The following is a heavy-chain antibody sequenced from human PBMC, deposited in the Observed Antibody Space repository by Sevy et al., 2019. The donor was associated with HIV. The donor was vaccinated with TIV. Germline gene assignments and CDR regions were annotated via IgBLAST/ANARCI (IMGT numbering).Heavy chain of an antibody. Sequence: GGSLRLSCAASGFTFSSYWMHWVRQAPGKGLVWVSRINSDGSSTSYADSVKGRFTISRDNAKNTLYLQMNSLRSEDTAVYYCATVHDSSGYYYYYGMVVWGQGTTVTISS. CDR3: ATVHDSSGYYYYYGMVV. V-gene: IGHV3-74*01. J-gene: IGHJ6*02. CDR2: INSDGSST. D-gene: IGHD3-22*01. CDR1: GFTFSSYW.